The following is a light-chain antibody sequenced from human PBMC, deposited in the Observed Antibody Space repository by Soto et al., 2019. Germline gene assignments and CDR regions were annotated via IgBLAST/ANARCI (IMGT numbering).Light chain of an antibody. CDR1: QSVSSY. CDR2: DAS. CDR3: QQRSYWPPYT. Sequence: EIVLTQSPATLSLSPGERATLSCRASQSVSSYLAWYQQKPGQAPRLLIYDASNRATGIPARFSGSGSGTDFTLTISSLEPEDFAVYYCQQRSYWPPYTFGQGTKLE. V-gene: IGKV3-11*01. J-gene: IGKJ2*01.